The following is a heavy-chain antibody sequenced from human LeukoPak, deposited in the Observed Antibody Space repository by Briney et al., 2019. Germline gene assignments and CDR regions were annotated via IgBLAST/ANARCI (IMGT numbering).Heavy chain of an antibody. CDR1: GFTFDDYG. CDR2: ISGGGGST. J-gene: IGHJ4*02. Sequence: GGSLRLSCAASGFTFDDYGMSWVRQAPGKGLEWVSAISGGGGSTYYADSVKGRFTISRDNSKNTLYLQMNSLRAEDTAVYYCAKVGTYYYDSSGLYYFDYWGQGTLVTVSS. D-gene: IGHD3-22*01. V-gene: IGHV3-23*01. CDR3: AKVGTYYYDSSGLYYFDY.